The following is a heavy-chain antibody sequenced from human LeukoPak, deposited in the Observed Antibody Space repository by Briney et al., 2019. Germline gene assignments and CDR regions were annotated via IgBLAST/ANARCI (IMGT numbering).Heavy chain of an antibody. V-gene: IGHV1-18*01. D-gene: IGHD5-24*01. CDR2: ISAYNGNT. J-gene: IGHJ4*02. CDR1: GYTFTSYA. Sequence: ASVKVSCKASGYTFTSYAITWVQQAPGQGLEWMGWISAYNGNTNYAQNLQGRVTMTTDTSTSTAYMELRSLRSDDTAMYYCARMEMATAIFDYWGQGTLVTVSS. CDR3: ARMEMATAIFDY.